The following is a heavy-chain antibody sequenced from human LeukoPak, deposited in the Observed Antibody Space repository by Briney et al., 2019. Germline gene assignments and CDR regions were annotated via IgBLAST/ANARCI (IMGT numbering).Heavy chain of an antibody. D-gene: IGHD4-11*01. CDR2: ISSSSSYI. CDR3: ARDRYCNYEFDY. V-gene: IGHV3-21*01. Sequence: NPGGSLRLSCAASRFTIMNSAMNWVRQAPGNGLEWVSSISSSSSYIYYADSVKGRFTISRDNAKNSLYLQMNSLRAEDTAVYYCARDRYCNYEFDYWGQGILVTVSS. CDR1: RFTIMNSA. J-gene: IGHJ4*02.